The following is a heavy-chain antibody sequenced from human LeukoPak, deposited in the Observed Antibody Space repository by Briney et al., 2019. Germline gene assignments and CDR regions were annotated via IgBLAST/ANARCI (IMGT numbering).Heavy chain of an antibody. J-gene: IGHJ6*02. CDR3: ARDLPSYDYVWGSYSLDGMDV. D-gene: IGHD3-16*01. CDR1: GFTFSSFW. Sequence: GGSLRLSCAASGFTFSSFWMHWVRQAPGKGLVWVSRVNSDGSSTSYADSVKGRFTISRDNSKNTLYLQMNSLRAEDTAVYYCARDLPSYDYVWGSYSLDGMDVWGQGTTVTVSS. CDR2: VNSDGSST. V-gene: IGHV3-74*01.